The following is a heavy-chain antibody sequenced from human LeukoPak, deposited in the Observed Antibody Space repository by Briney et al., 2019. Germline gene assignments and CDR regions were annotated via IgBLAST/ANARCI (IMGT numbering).Heavy chain of an antibody. Sequence: GGSLRLSCAAPGFTFSTYAMGWVRQAPGKGLEWVSSIKGGGDDPFYADSVKGRFTVSRDNSKNTLFLQLDSLRAEDSAVYYCAKGGHDFNPFYWWGQGTLVTVSS. J-gene: IGHJ4*02. CDR1: GFTFSTYA. V-gene: IGHV3-23*01. CDR2: IKGGGDDP. CDR3: AKGGHDFNPFYW. D-gene: IGHD2-21*02.